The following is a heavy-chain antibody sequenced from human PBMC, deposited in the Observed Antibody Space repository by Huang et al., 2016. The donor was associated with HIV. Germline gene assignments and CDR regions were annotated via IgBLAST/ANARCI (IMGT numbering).Heavy chain of an antibody. V-gene: IGHV4-34*01. D-gene: IGHD3-10*01. CDR1: GGSFSDYF. Sequence: QVRLEQWGPNLLKPSDTLSLKCAVYGGSFSDYFWTWIRQSPVKGLEWIGEVNLRGSATHNPSLRSRVSMSVDSSKNQFYLNLTSVTAADTAVYFCARPKMTATPSDSSWSYFDFWGRGTPVTVSS. CDR3: ARPKMTATPSDSSWSYFDF. J-gene: IGHJ4*02. CDR2: VNLRGSA.